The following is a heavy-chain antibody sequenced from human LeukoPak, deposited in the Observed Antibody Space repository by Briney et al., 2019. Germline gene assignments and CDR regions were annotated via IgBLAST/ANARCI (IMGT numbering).Heavy chain of an antibody. Sequence: PGGSLRLSCVASGFTFHGHGMNWVRQGPGKGLEWVSGITWNGGSISYIDSVKGRFTISRDNTKSTLYLQMTSLKVEDTALYYCVKDGSYIAFDIWGLGTMVTVSS. J-gene: IGHJ3*02. CDR1: GFTFHGHG. D-gene: IGHD1-26*01. V-gene: IGHV3-20*04. CDR2: ITWNGGSI. CDR3: VKDGSYIAFDI.